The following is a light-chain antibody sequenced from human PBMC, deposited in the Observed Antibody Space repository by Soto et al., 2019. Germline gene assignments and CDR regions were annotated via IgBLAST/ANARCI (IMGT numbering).Light chain of an antibody. CDR1: QSITSSY. Sequence: EIVLTQSPGTLSLSPGERATLSCRASQSITSSYLAWYQQKPGQAPRLLIYGASRRATDIPDRFSGSGSGTDFTLTISRLEPEDFAVYFCQIYDSSSYTFGQGTKLEIK. CDR2: GAS. V-gene: IGKV3-20*01. CDR3: QIYDSSSYT. J-gene: IGKJ2*01.